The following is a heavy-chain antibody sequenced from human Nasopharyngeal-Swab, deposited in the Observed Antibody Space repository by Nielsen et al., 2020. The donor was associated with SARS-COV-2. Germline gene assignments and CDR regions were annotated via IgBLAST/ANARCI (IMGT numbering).Heavy chain of an antibody. Sequence: SETLSLTCTVSGGSVSSGSYYWSWIRQPPGKGLEWIGYIYYSGSTNYNPSLKSRVTISVDTSKNQFSLKLSSVTAADTAVYYCARYYYDSSGYYCGFDYWGQGTLVTVSS. CDR2: IYYSGST. J-gene: IGHJ4*02. CDR1: GGSVSSGSYY. V-gene: IGHV4-61*01. CDR3: ARYYYDSSGYYCGFDY. D-gene: IGHD3-22*01.